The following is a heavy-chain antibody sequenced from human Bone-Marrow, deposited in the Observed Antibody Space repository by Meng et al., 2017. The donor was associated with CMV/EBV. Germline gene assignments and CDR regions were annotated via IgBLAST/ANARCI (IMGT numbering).Heavy chain of an antibody. D-gene: IGHD4-17*01. CDR3: ARGPVNSKYYYYGMDV. CDR2: IYSGGST. CDR1: GFTFSDYY. J-gene: IGHJ6*02. V-gene: IGHV3-53*01. Sequence: GESLKISCAASGFTFSDYYMSWIRQAPGKGLEWVSVIYSGGSTYYADSVKGRFTISRDNSKNTLYLQMNSLRAEDTAVYYCARGPVNSKYYYYGMDVWGQGTTVTVSS.